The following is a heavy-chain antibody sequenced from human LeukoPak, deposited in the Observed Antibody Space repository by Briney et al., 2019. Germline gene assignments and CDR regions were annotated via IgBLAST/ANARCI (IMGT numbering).Heavy chain of an antibody. V-gene: IGHV3-11*01. J-gene: IGHJ5*02. CDR2: VSSSGSTI. D-gene: IGHD2-15*01. Sequence: GGSLRLSCAASGFTFSDYYMSWIRQAPGKGLQWVSYVSSSGSTIYYADSVKGRFTISRDNAKNSLYLQMNSLRAEDTAVYYCARTHCSGASCYLGWFDPWGQGTLVTVSS. CDR3: ARTHCSGASCYLGWFDP. CDR1: GFTFSDYY.